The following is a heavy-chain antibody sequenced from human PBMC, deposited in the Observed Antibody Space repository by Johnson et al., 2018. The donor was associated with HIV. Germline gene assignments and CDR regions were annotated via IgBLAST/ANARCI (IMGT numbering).Heavy chain of an antibody. V-gene: IGHV3-30-3*01. CDR1: GFTFSRYA. Sequence: QVQLVESGGGVVQPGRSLRLSCAASGFTFSRYAMHWVRQAPGKVLEWVAVISYDGSNKDYADSVKGRFTISRDNSKNTMYLQMKSLRAEDTAVYYCAREAITMARGRAFDIWGQGTMVTVSS. J-gene: IGHJ3*02. D-gene: IGHD3-10*01. CDR3: AREAITMARGRAFDI. CDR2: ISYDGSNK.